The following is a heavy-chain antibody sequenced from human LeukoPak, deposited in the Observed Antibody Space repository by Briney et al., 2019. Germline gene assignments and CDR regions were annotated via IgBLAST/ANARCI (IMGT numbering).Heavy chain of an antibody. CDR2: IYYSGYT. J-gene: IGHJ4*02. CDR3: GGGGGGVSHLLDY. D-gene: IGHD3-16*02. Sequence: SETLSLTCTVSGGSISSYYWSWIRQPPGKGLKWIGNIYYSGYTTYSPSLRSRVTISVDTSKNQFSLKLSSVTAADTAVYYCGGGGGGVSHLLDYWGQGTLVTVSS. CDR1: GGSISSYY. V-gene: IGHV4-59*12.